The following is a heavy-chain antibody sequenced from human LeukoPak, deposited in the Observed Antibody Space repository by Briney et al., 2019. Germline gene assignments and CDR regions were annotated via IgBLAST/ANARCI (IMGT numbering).Heavy chain of an antibody. D-gene: IGHD3-16*01. CDR3: ARYYDPPVGDAFEI. CDR1: GFRFGSDW. V-gene: IGHV3-7*01. J-gene: IGHJ3*02. CDR2: INPDGSEK. Sequence: GGSLRLSCAASGFRFGSDWMTWVRQAPGKGLEWVANINPDGSEKYYVDSVKGRFTISRDNGKNSLYLQLNSLRADDTAVYYCARYYDPPVGDAFEIWAEGTLVTVSS.